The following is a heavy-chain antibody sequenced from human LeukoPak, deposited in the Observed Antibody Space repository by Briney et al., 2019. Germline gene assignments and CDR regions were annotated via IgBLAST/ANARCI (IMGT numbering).Heavy chain of an antibody. CDR1: GFTFSSYW. CDR3: ARGRSITLLRGVAMSDGFDI. CDR2: IKHDGSEK. Sequence: PGGSLRLSCAVSGFTFSSYWMTWVRQAPGKGLEWVANIKHDGSEKYYVDSVKGRFTISRDNAKNSLYLQMNGLRAEDTAVYYCARGRSITLLRGVAMSDGFDIWGQGAMVTVSS. D-gene: IGHD3-10*01. J-gene: IGHJ3*02. V-gene: IGHV3-7*02.